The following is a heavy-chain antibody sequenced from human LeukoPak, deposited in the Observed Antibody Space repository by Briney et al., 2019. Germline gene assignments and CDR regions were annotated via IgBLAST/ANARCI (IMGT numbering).Heavy chain of an antibody. CDR1: GGSFSSSSYY. CDR2: INHSGST. CDR3: ARVGPRYFDWLGSPDAFDI. V-gene: IGHV4-39*07. D-gene: IGHD3-9*01. Sequence: SETLSLTCSVSGGSFSSSSYYWGWIRQPPGKGLEWIGEINHSGSTNYNPSLKSRVTISVDTSKNQFSLKLSSVTAADTAVYYCARVGPRYFDWLGSPDAFDIWGQGTMVTVSS. J-gene: IGHJ3*02.